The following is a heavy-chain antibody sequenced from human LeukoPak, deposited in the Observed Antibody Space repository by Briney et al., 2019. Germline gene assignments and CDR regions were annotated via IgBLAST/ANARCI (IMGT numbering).Heavy chain of an antibody. J-gene: IGHJ6*02. Sequence: GGSLRLSCAASGFTFSSYAMHWVRQAPGKGLEYVSAISSNGGSTYYANSVKGRFTISRDNSKNTLYLQMGSLRAEDMAVYYCARDHCYYGMDVWGQGTTVTVSS. V-gene: IGHV3-64*01. CDR2: ISSNGGST. CDR1: GFTFSSYA. CDR3: ARDHCYYGMDV.